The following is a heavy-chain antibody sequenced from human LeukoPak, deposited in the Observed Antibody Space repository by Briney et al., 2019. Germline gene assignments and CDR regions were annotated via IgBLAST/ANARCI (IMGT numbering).Heavy chain of an antibody. J-gene: IGHJ4*02. CDR1: GFTFSSYS. V-gene: IGHV3-21*01. CDR2: ISSSSSYI. Sequence: GGSLRLSCAASGFTFSSYSMNWARQAPGKGLEWVSSISSSSSYIYYADSVKGRFTISRDNAKNSLYLQMNSLRAEDTAVYYCARDSSLAYCGGDCYYFDYWGQGTLVTVSS. D-gene: IGHD2-21*02. CDR3: ARDSSLAYCGGDCYYFDY.